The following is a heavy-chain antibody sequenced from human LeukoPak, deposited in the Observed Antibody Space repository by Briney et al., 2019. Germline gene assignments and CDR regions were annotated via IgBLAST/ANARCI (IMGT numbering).Heavy chain of an antibody. CDR2: IKEDGNEK. Sequence: GGSLRLSCAASGFTFSSNWMSWVRQAPGKGLEWVANIKEDGNEKYYVDSVKGRFTISRDNAKNSLFLQMHSLRAEDTAVYYCATGVYYFDYWGQGTLVTVSS. J-gene: IGHJ4*02. D-gene: IGHD2/OR15-2a*01. CDR1: GFTFSSNW. V-gene: IGHV3-7*01. CDR3: ATGVYYFDY.